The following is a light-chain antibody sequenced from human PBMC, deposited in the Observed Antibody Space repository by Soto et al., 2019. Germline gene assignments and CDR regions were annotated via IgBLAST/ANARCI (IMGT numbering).Light chain of an antibody. CDR3: TSYAGGNKV. J-gene: IGLJ1*01. CDR1: SSDVGGYNY. CDR2: EVN. Sequence: QSALTQPPSASGSPGQSVTISCTGTSSDVGGYNYVSWYQQHPGKVPKLMVYEVNKRPSGVPDRFSGSKSGNTASLTVSGFQAEDEADYYCTSYAGGNKVFGTGTKLTVL. V-gene: IGLV2-8*01.